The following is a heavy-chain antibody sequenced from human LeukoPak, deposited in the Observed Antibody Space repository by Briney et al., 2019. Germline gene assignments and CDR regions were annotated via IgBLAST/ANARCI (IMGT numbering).Heavy chain of an antibody. J-gene: IGHJ3*02. CDR3: ARGSGANDAFDI. D-gene: IGHD3-10*01. CDR2: INHSGST. Sequence: PSETLSLTCAVYGGSFRGYYWSWIRQPPGKGLEWIGDINHSGSTNYNPSLKSRVSISVHTSKNQFSLKLSSVTAADTAVYYCARGSGANDAFDIWGQGTMVTVSS. CDR1: GGSFRGYY. V-gene: IGHV4-34*01.